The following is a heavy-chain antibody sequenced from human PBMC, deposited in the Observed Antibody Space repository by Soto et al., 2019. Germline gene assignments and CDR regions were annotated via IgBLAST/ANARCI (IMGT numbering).Heavy chain of an antibody. CDR2: ISGSGGST. D-gene: IGHD3-9*01. J-gene: IGHJ4*02. CDR3: AKDTYYDILTGYWNY. Sequence: EVQLLESGGGLVQPGGSLRLSCAASGFTFSSYAMSWVRQAPGKGLEWVSAISGSGGSTYYADSVKGRFTIPRDNSKNTLYLQMNSLRAEDTAVYYCAKDTYYDILTGYWNYWGQGTLVTVSS. V-gene: IGHV3-23*01. CDR1: GFTFSSYA.